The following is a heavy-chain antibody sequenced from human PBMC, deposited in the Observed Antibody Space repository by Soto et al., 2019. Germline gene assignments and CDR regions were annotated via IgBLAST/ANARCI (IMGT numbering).Heavy chain of an antibody. CDR2: IWYDGSNK. CDR3: AREEYSSGADAEYFQH. CDR1: GFTFSSYG. D-gene: IGHD6-19*01. V-gene: IGHV3-33*01. Sequence: QVQLVESGGGVVQPGRSLRLSCAASGFTFSSYGMHWVRQAPGKGLEWVAVIWYDGSNKYYADSVKGRFTISRDNSKNTLDLQMNSLRAEDTAVYYCAREEYSSGADAEYFQHWGQGTLVTVSS. J-gene: IGHJ1*01.